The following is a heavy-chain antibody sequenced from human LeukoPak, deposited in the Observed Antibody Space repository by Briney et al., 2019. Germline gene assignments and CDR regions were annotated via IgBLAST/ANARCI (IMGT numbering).Heavy chain of an antibody. CDR2: IYYSGYT. J-gene: IGHJ3*02. CDR3: ARGGYCSGGSCYADAFDI. V-gene: IGHV4-59*01. CDR1: GGSISSYY. Sequence: SETLSLTCTVSGGSISSYYWSWIRQPPGKGLEWIGCIYYSGYTNYKSSLKSRVTISVDTSKNQFSLKLSSVTAADTAVYYCARGGYCSGGSCYADAFDIWGQGTMVTVSS. D-gene: IGHD2-15*01.